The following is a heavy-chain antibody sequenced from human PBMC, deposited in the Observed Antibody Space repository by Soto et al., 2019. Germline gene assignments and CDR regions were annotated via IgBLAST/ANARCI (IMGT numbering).Heavy chain of an antibody. V-gene: IGHV1-18*01. D-gene: IGHD1-1*01. Sequence: ASVKVSCKASGYTFTSYGISWVRQAPGQGLEWMGWISPYNGNTNYAQKFQGRVTITTDKSTSTAYMELSSLRSEDTAVYYCARDRGPPGGQAFDYWGQGTLVTVSS. J-gene: IGHJ4*02. CDR1: GYTFTSYG. CDR2: ISPYNGNT. CDR3: ARDRGPPGGQAFDY.